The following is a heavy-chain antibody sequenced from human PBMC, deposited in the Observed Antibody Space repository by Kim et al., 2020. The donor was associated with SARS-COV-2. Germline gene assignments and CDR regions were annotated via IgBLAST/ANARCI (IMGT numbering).Heavy chain of an antibody. CDR1: GFTFSSYG. CDR2: ISYDGSNK. Sequence: GGSLRLSCAASGFTFSSYGMHWVRQAPGKGLEWVAVISYDGSNKYYADSVKGRFTISRDNSKNTLYLQMNSLRAEDTAVYYCAKDRHYDILTGARRDHNPANYYGMDVWGQGTTVTVSS. J-gene: IGHJ6*02. D-gene: IGHD3-9*01. CDR3: AKDRHYDILTGARRDHNPANYYGMDV. V-gene: IGHV3-30*18.